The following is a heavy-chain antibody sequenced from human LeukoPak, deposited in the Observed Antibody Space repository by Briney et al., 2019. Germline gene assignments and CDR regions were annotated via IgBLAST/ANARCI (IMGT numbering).Heavy chain of an antibody. CDR1: RFTVSSSY. Sequence: GGSLRLSCAASRFTVSSSYMSWVRRAPGKGLEWVSVIYSGGSTDYKDSVKDRFIISRDNSKNTLYLQMNSLRAEDTAVYYCAKEMATMNAFDIWGQGTMVTVSS. V-gene: IGHV3-66*01. D-gene: IGHD5-24*01. CDR3: AKEMATMNAFDI. J-gene: IGHJ3*02. CDR2: IYSGGST.